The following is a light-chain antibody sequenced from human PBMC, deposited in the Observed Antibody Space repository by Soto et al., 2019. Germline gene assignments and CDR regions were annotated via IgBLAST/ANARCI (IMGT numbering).Light chain of an antibody. CDR2: DVT. J-gene: IGLJ1*01. CDR1: SSDVGAYNY. Sequence: QSALTQPASVSGSPGQWTTISCTGTSSDVGAYNYVSWYQHHPGKAPTLMIYDVTNRPSGVSNRFSGSKSGNTASLTISGLQTEDEADYYCSSYTSSKTYVFGTWTKLTVL. CDR3: SSYTSSKTYV. V-gene: IGLV2-14*03.